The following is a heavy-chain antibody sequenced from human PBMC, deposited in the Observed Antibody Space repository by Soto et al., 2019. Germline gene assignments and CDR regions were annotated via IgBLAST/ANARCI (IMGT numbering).Heavy chain of an antibody. CDR3: AHAYGGRSLY. Sequence: QITLKESGPTLVKPTQTLTLTCTFSGFSLTTDRVGVGWIRQPPGEALEWLAVIYWDDSKTYRPSLESRLTITKDTSKTQVALTMTNMDSLDTATYYCAHAYGGRSLYGGQGTGVTVSS. D-gene: IGHD1-26*01. J-gene: IGHJ4*02. CDR2: IYWDDSK. V-gene: IGHV2-5*02. CDR1: GFSLTTDRVG.